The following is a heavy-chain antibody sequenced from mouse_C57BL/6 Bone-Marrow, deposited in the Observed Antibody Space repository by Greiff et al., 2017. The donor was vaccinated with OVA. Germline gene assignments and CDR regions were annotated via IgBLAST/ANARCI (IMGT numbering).Heavy chain of an antibody. V-gene: IGHV1-52*01. CDR3: ARRVYYYGSSYFDY. CDR2: IDPSDSET. J-gene: IGHJ2*01. Sequence: QVQLQQPGAELVRPGSSVKLSCKASGYTFTSYWMHWVKQRPIQGLEWIGNIDPSDSETHYNQKFKDKATLTVDKSSSTAYMQLSSLTSEDSAVYYCARRVYYYGSSYFDYWGQGTTLTVSS. D-gene: IGHD1-1*01. CDR1: GYTFTSYW.